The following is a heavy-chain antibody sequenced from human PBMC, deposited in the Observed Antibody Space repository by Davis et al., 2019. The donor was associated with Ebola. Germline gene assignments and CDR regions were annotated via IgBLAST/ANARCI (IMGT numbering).Heavy chain of an antibody. CDR3: ARLRSGLDWTYYYYYYGMDV. V-gene: IGHV4-39*07. Sequence: SETLSLTCTVSGGSISSSSYYWGWIRQPPGKGLEWTGSIYYSGSTYYNPSLKSRVTISVDTSKNQFSLKPSSVTAADMAVYYFARLRSGLDWTYYYYYYGMDVWGQGTTVTVSS. CDR2: IYYSGST. CDR1: GGSISSSSYY. J-gene: IGHJ6*02. D-gene: IGHD3/OR15-3a*01.